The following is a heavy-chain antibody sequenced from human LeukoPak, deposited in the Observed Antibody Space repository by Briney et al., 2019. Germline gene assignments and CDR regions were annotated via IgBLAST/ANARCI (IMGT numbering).Heavy chain of an antibody. CDR2: INPNSGGT. J-gene: IGHJ6*03. V-gene: IGHV1-2*02. Sequence: ASVKVSCKASGYTFTGYYMHWVRQAPGQGLEWMGWINPNSGGTNYAQKFQGRVTITADKSTSTAYMELSSLRSEDTAVYYCARGDCSGRWGFYYYYMDVWGKGTTVTVSS. CDR1: GYTFTGYY. CDR3: ARGDCSGRWGFYYYYMDV. D-gene: IGHD2-15*01.